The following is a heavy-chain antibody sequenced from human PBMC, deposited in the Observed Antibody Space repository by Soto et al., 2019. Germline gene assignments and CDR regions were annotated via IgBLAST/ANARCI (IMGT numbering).Heavy chain of an antibody. J-gene: IGHJ6*04. Sequence: PGESLKISCKGSGYSFASYWISWVRQMPGKGLEWMGRIDPSDSYTNYSPSFQGHVTISADKSISTAYLQWSSLKASDTAMYYCGGAGGKQMVVRYYYYYGMDVWGKGTTVTVSS. CDR2: IDPSDSYT. D-gene: IGHD6-13*01. CDR1: GYSFASYW. CDR3: GGAGGKQMVVRYYYYYGMDV. V-gene: IGHV5-10-1*01.